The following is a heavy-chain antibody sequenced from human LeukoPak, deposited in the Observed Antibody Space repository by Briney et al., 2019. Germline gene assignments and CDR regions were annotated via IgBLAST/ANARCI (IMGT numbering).Heavy chain of an antibody. CDR2: IKQDGSEK. J-gene: IGHJ4*02. CDR3: ARVLTRITIFGVVINYFDY. D-gene: IGHD3-3*01. CDR1: GFTFNSYW. Sequence: QSGGSLRLSCVASGFTFNSYWMTWVRQAPGKGLEWVANIKQDGSEKYYVDSVKGRFTISRDNAKNSLYLQMNSLRAEDTAVYYCARVLTRITIFGVVINYFDYWGQGTLVTVSS. V-gene: IGHV3-7*03.